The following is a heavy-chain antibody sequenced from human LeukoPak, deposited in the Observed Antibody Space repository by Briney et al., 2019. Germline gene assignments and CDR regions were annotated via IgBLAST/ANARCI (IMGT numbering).Heavy chain of an antibody. J-gene: IGHJ4*02. D-gene: IGHD3-22*01. CDR1: GFTFSSYA. V-gene: IGHV3-23*01. CDR3: AKALLYYYDDN. Sequence: PGGSLRLSCAASGFTFSSYAMNWVRQAPGKGLEWVSDISGSGAGTYYADAVKGRFTISRDNSKNTLYLQMSSLRAEDTAVYYCAKALLYYYDDNWGQGTLVTASS. CDR2: ISGSGAGT.